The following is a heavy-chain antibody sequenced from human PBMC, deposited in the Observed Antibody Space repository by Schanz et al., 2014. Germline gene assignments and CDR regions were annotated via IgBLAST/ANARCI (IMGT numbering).Heavy chain of an antibody. V-gene: IGHV3-7*01. CDR1: RFTFSNYW. CDR3: VSGYTSGF. Sequence: DVQLVESGGGLVQPGGSLRLACAASRFTFSNYWVGWVRQAPGKGLESVASINNDGSQKFYVDSVKGRFAVSRDNPKNSSYLPTNSLRAEDTAVYYCVSGYTSGFWGQGTLVTVSS. D-gene: IGHD6-25*01. J-gene: IGHJ4*02. CDR2: INNDGSQK.